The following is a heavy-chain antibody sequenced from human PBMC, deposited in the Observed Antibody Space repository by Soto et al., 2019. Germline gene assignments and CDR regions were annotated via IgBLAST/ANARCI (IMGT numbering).Heavy chain of an antibody. CDR1: GFSLSTSGVG. Sequence: SGPTLVNPTQTLTLTCAFSGFSLSTSGVGVGWIRQPPGKALEWLALIYWNDDKRYSPSLKSRLTITKDTSKNQVVLTMTNMDPVDTATYYCAHTYYDFWSGYQDYWGQGTLVTVSS. V-gene: IGHV2-5*01. CDR2: IYWNDDK. J-gene: IGHJ4*02. CDR3: AHTYYDFWSGYQDY. D-gene: IGHD3-3*01.